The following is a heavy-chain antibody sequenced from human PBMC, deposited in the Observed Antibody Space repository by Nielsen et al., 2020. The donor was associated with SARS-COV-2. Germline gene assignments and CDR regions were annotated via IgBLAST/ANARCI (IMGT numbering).Heavy chain of an antibody. CDR1: GGSISSSNW. CDR3: AIQQLVQLIYYYGMDV. D-gene: IGHD6-13*01. Sequence: SETLSLTCAVSGGSISSSNWWSWVRQPPGKGLEWIGEINHSGSTNYNPSLKSRVTISVDTSKNQFSLKLSSVTAADTAVYYCAIQQLVQLIYYYGMDVWGQGTTVTVSS. J-gene: IGHJ6*02. V-gene: IGHV4-4*02. CDR2: INHSGST.